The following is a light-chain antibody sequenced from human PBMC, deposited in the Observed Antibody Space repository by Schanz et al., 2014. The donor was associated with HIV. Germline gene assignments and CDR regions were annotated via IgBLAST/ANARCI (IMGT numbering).Light chain of an antibody. CDR3: QQHATSPRP. CDR1: QSVTSGY. CDR2: GAS. V-gene: IGKV3-20*01. Sequence: EIVLTQSPGSLSLSPGERATLSCRASQSVTSGYLAWYQQKPGQAPRLLIYGASTRAAGVPARFSGSGSGTDFTLTINRLEPEDFAVYYCQQHATSPRPFGQGTKVEIK. J-gene: IGKJ1*01.